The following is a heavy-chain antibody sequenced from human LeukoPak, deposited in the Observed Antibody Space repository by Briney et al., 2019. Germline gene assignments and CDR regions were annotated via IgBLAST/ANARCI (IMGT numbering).Heavy chain of an antibody. J-gene: IGHJ4*02. V-gene: IGHV3-30*18. D-gene: IGHD5-18*01. Sequence: GETLRLSCAASGFTFSSYGMHWVRQAPGKGLEWVAVISYDGSNKYYADSVKGRFTISRDNSKNTLYLQMNSLRAEDTAVYYCAKDLEGYSPFDYWGQGTLVTVSS. CDR2: ISYDGSNK. CDR1: GFTFSSYG. CDR3: AKDLEGYSPFDY.